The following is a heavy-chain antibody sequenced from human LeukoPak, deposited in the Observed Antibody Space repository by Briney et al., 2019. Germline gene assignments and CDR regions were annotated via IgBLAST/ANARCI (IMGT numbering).Heavy chain of an antibody. CDR2: ISWNSGSI. V-gene: IGHV3-9*03. CDR3: AKDIGLDSSSTTAFDI. CDR1: GFTFDDYA. Sequence: GGSLRLSCAASGFTFDDYAMHWVRQAPGKGLEWVSGISWNSGSIGYADSVKGRFTISRDNAKNSLYLQMNSLRAEDMALYYCAKDIGLDSSSTTAFDIWGQGTMVTVSS. J-gene: IGHJ3*02. D-gene: IGHD6-6*01.